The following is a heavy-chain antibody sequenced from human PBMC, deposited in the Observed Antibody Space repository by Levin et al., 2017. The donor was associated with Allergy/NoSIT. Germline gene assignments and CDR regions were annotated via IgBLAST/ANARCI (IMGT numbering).Heavy chain of an antibody. D-gene: IGHD3-10*01. CDR1: GGSISSSFW. Sequence: TSSETLSLTCDVSGGSISSSFWWTWVRQPPGKGLEWIGEILHSGKTNYNPSLKSRVTISVDKPKNQFSLNLTAVTAADTAVYYCARGDRMIRTVMFQSYFDSWGRGTLVTVSS. J-gene: IGHJ4*02. CDR3: ARGDRMIRTVMFQSYFDS. CDR2: ILHSGKT. V-gene: IGHV4-4*02.